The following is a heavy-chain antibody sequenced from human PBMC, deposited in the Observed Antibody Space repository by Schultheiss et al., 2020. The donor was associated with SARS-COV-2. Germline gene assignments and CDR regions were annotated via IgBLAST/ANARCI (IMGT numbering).Heavy chain of an antibody. Sequence: GGSLRLSCAASGFTFSSYDMHWVRQATGKGLEWVSAIGTAGDTYYPGSVKGRFTISRENAKNSLYLQMNSLRAGDTAVYYCARAAGGLQNDYYYYGMDVWGQGTTVTVSS. D-gene: IGHD1-26*01. CDR2: IGTAGDT. J-gene: IGHJ6*02. CDR3: ARAAGGLQNDYYYYGMDV. CDR1: GFTFSSYD. V-gene: IGHV3-13*01.